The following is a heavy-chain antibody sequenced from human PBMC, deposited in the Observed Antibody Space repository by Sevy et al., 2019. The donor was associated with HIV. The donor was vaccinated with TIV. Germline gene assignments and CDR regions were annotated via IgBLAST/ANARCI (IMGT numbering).Heavy chain of an antibody. CDR2: IYTSGST. CDR1: GGSISSYY. J-gene: IGHJ5*02. V-gene: IGHV4-4*07. D-gene: IGHD6-13*01. Sequence: SETLSLTCTVSGGSISSYYWSWIRQPAGKGLEWIGRIYTSGSTNYNPSLKSRVTMSVDTSKNQFSLKLSSVTAADTAVYYCERDREMGVAAAGTVWGGWFDPWGQGTLVTVSS. CDR3: ERDREMGVAAAGTVWGGWFDP.